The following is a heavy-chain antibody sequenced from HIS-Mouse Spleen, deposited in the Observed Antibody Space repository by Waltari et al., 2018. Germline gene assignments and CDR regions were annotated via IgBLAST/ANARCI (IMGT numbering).Heavy chain of an antibody. CDR1: GGSVSSGSYY. D-gene: IGHD6-19*01. J-gene: IGHJ3*02. V-gene: IGHV4-61*01. Sequence: QVQLQESGPGLVKPSETLSLTCPVSGGSVSSGSYYWSWIRQPPGKGLEWIGYIYYSGSTNYKPSLKSRVTISVDTSKNQFSLKLSSVTAADTAVYYCASRSYSSGWYKAFDIWGQGTMVTVSS. CDR3: ASRSYSSGWYKAFDI. CDR2: IYYSGST.